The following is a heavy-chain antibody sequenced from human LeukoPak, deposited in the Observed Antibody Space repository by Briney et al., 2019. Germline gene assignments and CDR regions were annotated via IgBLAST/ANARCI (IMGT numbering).Heavy chain of an antibody. D-gene: IGHD5/OR15-5a*01. Sequence: SVKVSCKASGGTFSGYSISWVRQAPGQGPEWMGGIIPMLNKVNYAQKFQGRVTITADESTTTAYMELSSLISDDTALYYCARRDVSTRHFDYWGQGTLVTVS. CDR1: GGTFSGYS. CDR2: IIPMLNKV. CDR3: ARRDVSTRHFDY. J-gene: IGHJ4*02. V-gene: IGHV1-69*10.